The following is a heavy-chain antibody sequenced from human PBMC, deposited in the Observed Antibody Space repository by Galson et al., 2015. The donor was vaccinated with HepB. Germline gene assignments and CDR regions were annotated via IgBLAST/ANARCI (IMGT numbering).Heavy chain of an antibody. CDR2: INHSGST. CDR3: ARADVGSGWYGVSDY. Sequence: ETLSLTCAVYGRSFSGYYWSWIRQPPGKGLEWIGEINHSGSTNYNPSLKSRVTISVDTSKNQFSLKLSSVTAADTAVYYCARADVGSGWYGVSDYWGQGTLVTVSS. J-gene: IGHJ4*02. CDR1: GRSFSGYY. D-gene: IGHD6-19*01. V-gene: IGHV4-34*01.